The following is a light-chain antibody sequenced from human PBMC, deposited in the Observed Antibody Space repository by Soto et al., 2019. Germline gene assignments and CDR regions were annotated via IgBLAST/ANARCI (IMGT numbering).Light chain of an antibody. J-gene: IGLJ1*01. Sequence: QSALTQPASVSGSPGQSITISCTGTSSDVGGYNYVSWYQQHPGKAPKLMIYDVSNRPSGVSNRFSGSKSGNTASLTISGGQADDEADYYCSSYTSSSPRVFGTGTKVTVL. CDR1: SSDVGGYNY. V-gene: IGLV2-14*01. CDR2: DVS. CDR3: SSYTSSSPRV.